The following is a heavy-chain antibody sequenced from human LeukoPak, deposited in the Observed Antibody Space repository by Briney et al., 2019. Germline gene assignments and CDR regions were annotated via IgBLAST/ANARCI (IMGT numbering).Heavy chain of an antibody. V-gene: IGHV3-49*04. J-gene: IGHJ6*02. CDR2: IRSKAYGGTT. Sequence: SLRLSCTASGFTFGDYAMTWVRQAPGKGLEWVGFIRSKAYGGTTEFAASVKGRFIISRDDPKSIAYLQMNSLKTEDTAVYYCTTYDPSNYYGMDVWGQGTTVTVS. CDR1: GFTFGDYA. D-gene: IGHD5-12*01. CDR3: TTYDPSNYYGMDV.